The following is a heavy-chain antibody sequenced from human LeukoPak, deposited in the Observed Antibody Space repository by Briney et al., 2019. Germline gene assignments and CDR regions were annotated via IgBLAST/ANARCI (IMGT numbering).Heavy chain of an antibody. V-gene: IGHV3-23*01. CDR1: GFTFSSYA. J-gene: IGHJ5*02. CDR3: AKDAPKGDYVWGGYRPRYNWFDP. Sequence: GGSLRLSCAASGFTFSSYAMSWVRQAPGKGLEWVSAISGSGGSTYYADSVKGRFTISRDNSKNTLYLQMNSLRAEDTAVYYCAKDAPKGDYVWGGYRPRYNWFDPWGQGTLVTVSS. D-gene: IGHD3-16*02. CDR2: ISGSGGST.